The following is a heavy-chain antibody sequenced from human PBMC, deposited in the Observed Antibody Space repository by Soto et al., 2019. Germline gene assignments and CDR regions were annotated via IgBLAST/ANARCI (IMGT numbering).Heavy chain of an antibody. V-gene: IGHV4-31*03. CDR3: AREVLVAAVSAGGLNWFDP. CDR1: GGSISSGGYY. J-gene: IGHJ5*02. Sequence: QVQLQESGPGLVKPSQTLSLTCTVSGGSISSGGYYWSWIRQHPGKGLEWIGYIYYSGSTYYNPSRKSRVTISVDTSKNQFSLKLSSVTAADTAVYYCAREVLVAAVSAGGLNWFDPWGQGTLVTVSS. CDR2: IYYSGST. D-gene: IGHD2-15*01.